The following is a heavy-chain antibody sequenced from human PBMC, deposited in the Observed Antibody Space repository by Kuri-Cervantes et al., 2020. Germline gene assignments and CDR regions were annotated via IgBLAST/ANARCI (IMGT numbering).Heavy chain of an antibody. CDR1: GGSISSSSYY. J-gene: IGHJ6*02. CDR3: ARHIDEYSGYDYYYYGMDV. Sequence: SETLSLTCTVSGGSISSSSYYWGWIRQPPGKGLEWIGSIYYSGSTYYNPSLKSRVTISVDTSKNQFSLKLSSVTAADTAVYYCARHIDEYSGYDYYYYGMDVWGQGTTVTVSS. D-gene: IGHD5-12*01. CDR2: IYYSGST. V-gene: IGHV4-39*01.